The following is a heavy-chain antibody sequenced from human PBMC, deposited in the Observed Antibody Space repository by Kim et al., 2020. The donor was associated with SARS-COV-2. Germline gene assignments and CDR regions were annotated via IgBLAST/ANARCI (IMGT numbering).Heavy chain of an antibody. J-gene: IGHJ6*02. Sequence: GGSLRLSYAASGFTFSIHWMSWVRQAPGEGLEWVANIKQDGSEKSYVDSVKGRFTISRDNARNSLFLQMNSLKAEDTAVYYCARVPKGDYYGMDVWGQGTTVTVSS. CDR2: IKQDGSEK. CDR3: ARVPKGDYYGMDV. V-gene: IGHV3-7*01. CDR1: GFTFSIHW.